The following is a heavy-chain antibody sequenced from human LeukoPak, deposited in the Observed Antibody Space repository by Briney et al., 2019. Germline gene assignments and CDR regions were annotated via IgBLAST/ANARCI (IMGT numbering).Heavy chain of an antibody. CDR2: IYHSGST. J-gene: IGHJ5*02. CDR3: ARGAGIVVVPAANWFDP. CDR1: GYSISSGYY. V-gene: IGHV4-38-2*01. D-gene: IGHD2-2*01. Sequence: SETLSLTCAVSGYSISSGYYWGWIRQPPGKGLEWIGSIYHSGSTYYNPSLKSRVTISVDTSKNQFSLKLNSVTAADTAVYYCARGAGIVVVPAANWFDPWGQGTLVTVSS.